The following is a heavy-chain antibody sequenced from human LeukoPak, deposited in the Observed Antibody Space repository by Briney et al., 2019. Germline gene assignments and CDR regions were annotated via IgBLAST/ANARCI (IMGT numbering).Heavy chain of an antibody. CDR3: ATDLRYYYGSGSYN. J-gene: IGHJ4*02. Sequence: ASVKVSCKASGYTLTELSMHWVRQAPGKGLEWMGGFDPEDGETIYAQKFQGRVTMTEDTSTDTAYMELGSLRPEDTAVYYCATDLRYYYGSGSYNWGQGTLVTVSS. D-gene: IGHD3-10*01. V-gene: IGHV1-24*01. CDR1: GYTLTELS. CDR2: FDPEDGET.